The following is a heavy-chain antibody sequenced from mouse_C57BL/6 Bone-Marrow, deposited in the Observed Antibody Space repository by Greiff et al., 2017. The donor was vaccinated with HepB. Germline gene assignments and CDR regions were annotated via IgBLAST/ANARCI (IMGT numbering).Heavy chain of an antibody. CDR2: IWGGGST. CDR3: DKIYYGNYGWFAY. Sequence: VQRVESGPGLVAPSQSLSITCTVSGFSLTSYGVDWVRQPPGKGLEWLGVIWGGGSTNYNSALMSRLSISKDNSKSEGFLKMNILQTDDTAMYSCDKIYYGNYGWFAYWGQGTLVTVSA. D-gene: IGHD2-1*01. J-gene: IGHJ3*01. CDR1: GFSLTSYG. V-gene: IGHV2-9*01.